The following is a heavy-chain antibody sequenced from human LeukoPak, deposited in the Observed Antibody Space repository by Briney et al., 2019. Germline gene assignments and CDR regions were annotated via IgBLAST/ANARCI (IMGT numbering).Heavy chain of an antibody. J-gene: IGHJ5*02. Sequence: SETLSLTCTVSVGSISSSSYYWGWIRHPPGKGLEWIGSIYYSGSTYYNPSLKSRVHISVDTSKHQFSLMLSSVTAADTAVYYCARGTYYDFWSGYYTGINWFDPWGQGTLVTVSS. CDR3: ARGTYYDFWSGYYTGINWFDP. CDR1: VGSISSSSYY. V-gene: IGHV4-39*01. D-gene: IGHD3-3*01. CDR2: IYYSGST.